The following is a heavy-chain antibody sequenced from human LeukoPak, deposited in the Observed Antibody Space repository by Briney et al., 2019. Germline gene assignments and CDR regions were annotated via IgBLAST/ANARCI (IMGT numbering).Heavy chain of an antibody. CDR3: ARDWPGISLHFDL. CDR1: GYTFTSYD. J-gene: IGHJ2*01. D-gene: IGHD2-15*01. V-gene: IGHV1-8*01. Sequence: ASVKVSCKASGYTFTSYDINWVRQATGQGLEWMGWMNPNSGNTGYAQKFQGRVAMTRDTSLSTAYMDLSRLASDDTAVYYCARDWPGISLHFDLWGRGTLITVSS. CDR2: MNPNSGNT.